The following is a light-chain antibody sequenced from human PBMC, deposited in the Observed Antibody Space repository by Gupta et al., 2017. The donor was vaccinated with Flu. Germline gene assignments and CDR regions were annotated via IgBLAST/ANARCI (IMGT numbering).Light chain of an antibody. Sequence: KTARNTWGGNNIATKSVHWYQQRPGQAPVLLIYDDSDRHSGNPERYSNSKAGNTATLTISRVGAGEEADYYCQVWDSTGDHPFVFGTGTKVTVL. CDR1: NIATKS. J-gene: IGLJ1*01. CDR2: DDS. CDR3: QVWDSTGDHPFV. V-gene: IGLV3-21*03.